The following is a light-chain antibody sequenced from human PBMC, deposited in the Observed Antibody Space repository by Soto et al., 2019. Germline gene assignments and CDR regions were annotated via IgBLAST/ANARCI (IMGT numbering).Light chain of an antibody. Sequence: EVVLTQSPGTLSLYPGERATLSCRASQSVGSNYLAWYQQQPGQAPRLLIFGASSRPTDIPDRFSGSGSGTDFTLTISRLEPEDFAVYYCQQYGSSESITFGQGTRLEIK. V-gene: IGKV3-20*01. CDR1: QSVGSNY. J-gene: IGKJ5*01. CDR2: GAS. CDR3: QQYGSSESIT.